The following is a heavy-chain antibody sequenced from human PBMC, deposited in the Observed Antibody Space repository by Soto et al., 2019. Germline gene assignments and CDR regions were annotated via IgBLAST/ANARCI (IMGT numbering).Heavy chain of an antibody. V-gene: IGHV3-30-3*01. Sequence: GGSLRLSCAASGFTFSSYAMHWVRQAPGKGLEWVAVISYDGSNKYYADSVKGRFTISRDNSKNTLYLQMNSLRAEDTAVYYCARDKEGLGDYWGQGTLVTVSS. CDR2: ISYDGSNK. CDR1: GFTFSSYA. D-gene: IGHD3-10*01. J-gene: IGHJ4*02. CDR3: ARDKEGLGDY.